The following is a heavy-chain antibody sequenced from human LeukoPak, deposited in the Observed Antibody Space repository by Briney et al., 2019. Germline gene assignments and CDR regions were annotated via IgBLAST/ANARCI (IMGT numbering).Heavy chain of an antibody. CDR3: AREVLSSLGDMAFDY. V-gene: IGHV3-23*01. CDR1: GFTFSSYS. Sequence: GGSLRLSCAASGFTFSSYSMSWVRQAPGEGLEWVAAISGSGGSTYYADSVKGRFTISRDHSKITLYLQMNSLRAEDTAVYYCAREVLSSLGDMAFDYWGQGTLVTVSS. J-gene: IGHJ4*02. D-gene: IGHD3-16*01. CDR2: ISGSGGST.